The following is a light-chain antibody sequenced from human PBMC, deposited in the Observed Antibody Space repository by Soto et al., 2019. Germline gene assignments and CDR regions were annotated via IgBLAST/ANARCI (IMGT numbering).Light chain of an antibody. V-gene: IGLV2-23*02. Sequence: QSVLTQPASVSGSPGQSITISCTGTSSDVGSHNLVSWYQQHPGQAPKLMIYEVTKRPLGVSTRFSASKSGNTASLTISGFQAEDEADYFCCSCGGSRAVFGGGTQLTVL. CDR2: EVT. J-gene: IGLJ7*01. CDR1: SSDVGSHNL. CDR3: CSCGGSRAV.